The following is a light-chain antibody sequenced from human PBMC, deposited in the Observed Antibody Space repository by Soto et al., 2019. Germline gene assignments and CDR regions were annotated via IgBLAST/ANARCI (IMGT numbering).Light chain of an antibody. J-gene: IGLJ3*02. CDR2: DVS. CDR3: SSYAGSSWV. Sequence: QAVVTQPPSVSGAPGQRVTISCTGSSSNIGAGYDVHWYQQHPGKAPKLMIYDVSKRPSGVPYRFSGSKSGNAASLTVSGLQGEDEADYYCSSYAGSSWVFGGGTKLTVL. V-gene: IGLV1-40*01. CDR1: SSNIGAGYD.